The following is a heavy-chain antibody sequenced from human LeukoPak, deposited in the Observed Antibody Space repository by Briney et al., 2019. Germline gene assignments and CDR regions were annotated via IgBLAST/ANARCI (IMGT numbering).Heavy chain of an antibody. CDR3: AKERYSSSSLFAITPFDY. CDR2: IQYDGNNK. Sequence: GGSLRLSCTASGFTFSSYGMHWVRQAPGKGLEWVAIIQYDGNNKHYVDSVQGRFTISRDNSKNTLYLQMNSLRPEDTAVYYCAKERYSSSSLFAITPFDYWGQGSLVTVSS. V-gene: IGHV3-30*02. J-gene: IGHJ4*02. D-gene: IGHD6-13*01. CDR1: GFTFSSYG.